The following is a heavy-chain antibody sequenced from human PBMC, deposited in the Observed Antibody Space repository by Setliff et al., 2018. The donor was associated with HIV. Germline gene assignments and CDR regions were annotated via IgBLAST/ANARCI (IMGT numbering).Heavy chain of an antibody. CDR3: ARLRGLNLEPFDY. CDR1: GGSIEFSSYY. V-gene: IGHV4-39*01. CDR2: VCYSGST. Sequence: PSETLSLTCSVSGGSIEFSSYYWGWIRQPPGKGLEWIGSVCYSGSTYYNPSPKSRLTISVDTSTSKFSLKLSSVTAADTAVYYCARLRGLNLEPFDYWGQGTLVTVSS. J-gene: IGHJ4*02. D-gene: IGHD1-1*01.